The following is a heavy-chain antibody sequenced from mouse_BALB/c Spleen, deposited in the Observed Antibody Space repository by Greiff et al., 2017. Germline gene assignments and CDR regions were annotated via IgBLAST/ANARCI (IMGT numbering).Heavy chain of an antibody. CDR2: IYPGNSDT. CDR1: GYSFTSYW. D-gene: IGHD2-9*01. V-gene: IGHV1-5*01. CDR3: TRSYYGYDHYAMDY. J-gene: IGHJ4*01. Sequence: VQLQQSGTVLARPGASVKMSCKASGYSFTSYWMHWVKQRPGQGLEWIGAIYPGNSDTSYNQKFKGKAKLTAVTSASTAYMELSSLTNEDSAVYYCTRSYYGYDHYAMDYWGQGTSVTVSS.